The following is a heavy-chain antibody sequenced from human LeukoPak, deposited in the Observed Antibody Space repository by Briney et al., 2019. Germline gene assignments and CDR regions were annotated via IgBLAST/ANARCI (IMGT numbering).Heavy chain of an antibody. Sequence: PGGSLRLSCAASGFTFNSYAMSWVRQAPGKGLEWVSAIVGDTVTFYTDSVKGRFTISRDKSKNTLYLQMNGLRAEDTAIYYCAKGSAQWELYDYWGQGTLVTVSS. CDR1: GFTFNSYA. CDR3: AKGSAQWELYDY. CDR2: IVGDTVT. V-gene: IGHV3-23*01. D-gene: IGHD4-23*01. J-gene: IGHJ4*02.